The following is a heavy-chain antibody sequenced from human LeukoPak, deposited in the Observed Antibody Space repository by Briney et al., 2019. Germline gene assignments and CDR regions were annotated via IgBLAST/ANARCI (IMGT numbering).Heavy chain of an antibody. CDR3: ARVGRVSIYPSYMDV. Sequence: PGGSLRLSCEASGFTFSTFPMHWVRQTPDKRLEWVEVISDDGRNTYYADSVKGRFTISRDNSKNTLYLQMNSLSPEDTAVVYCARVGRVSIYPSYMDVWGKGTTVTVSS. D-gene: IGHD6-6*01. V-gene: IGHV3-30*04. CDR2: ISDDGRNT. CDR1: GFTFSTFP. J-gene: IGHJ6*03.